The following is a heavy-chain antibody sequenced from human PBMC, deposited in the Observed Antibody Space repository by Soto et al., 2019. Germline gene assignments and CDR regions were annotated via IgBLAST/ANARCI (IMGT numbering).Heavy chain of an antibody. Sequence: PSETLSLTCTVSGGSISSSSYYWGWIRQPPGKGLEWIGSIYYSGSTYYNPSLKSRVTISVDTSKNQFSLKLSSVTAADTAVYYCARGIAVAGTRGYFDYWGQGTLVTVSS. CDR3: ARGIAVAGTRGYFDY. J-gene: IGHJ4*02. CDR1: GGSISSSSYY. V-gene: IGHV4-39*01. CDR2: IYYSGST. D-gene: IGHD6-19*01.